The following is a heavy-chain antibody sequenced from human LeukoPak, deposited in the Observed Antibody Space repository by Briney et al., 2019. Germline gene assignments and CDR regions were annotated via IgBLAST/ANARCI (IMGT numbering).Heavy chain of an antibody. CDR2: INPSGGST. CDR3: ASQVGTVAGFDP. V-gene: IGHV1-46*01. D-gene: IGHD6-19*01. Sequence: ASVKVSCKASGYTFTSYYMHWVRQAPGQGLEWMGIINPSGGSTSYAQKFQGRVTMTRDTSTSTVYMELSSLRSEDTAVYYCASQVGTVAGFDPWGQGTPVTVSS. J-gene: IGHJ5*02. CDR1: GYTFTSYY.